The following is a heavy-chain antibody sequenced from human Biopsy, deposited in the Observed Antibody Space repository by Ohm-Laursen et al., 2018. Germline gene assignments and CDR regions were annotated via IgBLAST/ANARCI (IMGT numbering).Heavy chain of an antibody. D-gene: IGHD6-19*01. CDR1: GYSFTSYY. V-gene: IGHV1-46*01. Sequence: GASVKVSCKTYGYSFTSYYMHWVRQAPGQGLERMGMISPSGSTTSYPQIFQGRVTMTRDTSKSTVYMELSSLRSADTAVYFCARNTGWYGDLYYFDYWGQGTLVTVSS. CDR2: ISPSGSTT. CDR3: ARNTGWYGDLYYFDY. J-gene: IGHJ4*02.